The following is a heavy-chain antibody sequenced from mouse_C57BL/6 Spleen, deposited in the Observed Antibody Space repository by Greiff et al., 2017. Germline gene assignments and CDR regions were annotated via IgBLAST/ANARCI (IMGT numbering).Heavy chain of an antibody. Sequence: QVQLQQPGAELVKPGASVKMSCKASGYTFTGYWITWVKQRPGQGLEWIGDIYPGSGSTNYNVKFTGKATVAEDTSSSTAYMQLSILTSEDSAVYYCARGTDYWGQGTTLTVSS. V-gene: IGHV1-55*01. CDR2: IYPGSGST. CDR3: ARGTDY. J-gene: IGHJ2*01. CDR1: GYTFTGYW.